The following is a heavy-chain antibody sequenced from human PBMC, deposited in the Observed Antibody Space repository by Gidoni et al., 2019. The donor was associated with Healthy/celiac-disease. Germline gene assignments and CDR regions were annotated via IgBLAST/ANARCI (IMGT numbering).Heavy chain of an antibody. CDR3: ARGDIVVVPAAGYYYGMDV. CDR1: GSTFTSYA. CDR2: GMPIFGTA. D-gene: IGHD2-2*01. V-gene: IGHV1-69*01. Sequence: QVQLVQSGAEVKQPGSSVKVSCKASGSTFTSYAIRWVRQAPGQGLEWMGGGMPIFGTANYAQKFQGRVTITADESTSTAYMELSSLRSEDTAVYYCARGDIVVVPAAGYYYGMDVWGQGTTVTVSS. J-gene: IGHJ6*02.